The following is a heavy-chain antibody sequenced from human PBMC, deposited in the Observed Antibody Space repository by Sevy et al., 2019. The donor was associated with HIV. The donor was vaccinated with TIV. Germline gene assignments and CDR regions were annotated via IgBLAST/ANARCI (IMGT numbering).Heavy chain of an antibody. V-gene: IGHV3-48*02. CDR3: ARDQATVTTRGVLDY. CDR1: GFTFSSYS. J-gene: IGHJ4*02. D-gene: IGHD4-17*01. Sequence: GGSLRLSCAASGFTFSSYSMNWVRQAPGKGLEWVSYISSSSSTIYYEDSVKGRFTISRDNAKNSLYLQMNSLRDEDTAVYYCARDQATVTTRGVLDYWGQGTLVTVSS. CDR2: ISSSSSTI.